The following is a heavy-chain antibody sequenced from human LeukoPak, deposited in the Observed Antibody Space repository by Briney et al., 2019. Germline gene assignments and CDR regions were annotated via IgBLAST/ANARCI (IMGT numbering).Heavy chain of an antibody. D-gene: IGHD3-10*02. J-gene: IGHJ6*04. CDR2: IIWNSNSM. Sequence: GGSLRLSCVASGFTFDDYAMHWVRQTPGKGLEWVSGIIWNSNSMHYADSVKGRFTVSRDNAKNSLYLQMNSLRAEDTAVYYCAELGITMIGGVWGKGTTVTISS. CDR3: AELGITMIGGV. V-gene: IGHV3-9*01. CDR1: GFTFDDYA.